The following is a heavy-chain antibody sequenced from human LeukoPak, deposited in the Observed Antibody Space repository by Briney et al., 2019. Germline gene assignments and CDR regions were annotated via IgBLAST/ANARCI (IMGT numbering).Heavy chain of an antibody. D-gene: IGHD7-27*01. V-gene: IGHV4-59*08. CDR2: SYYRGST. J-gene: IGHJ4*02. CDR1: GGSINNYY. CDR3: ARRDWGSNFDF. Sequence: SETLSLTCTVSGGSINNYYWSWIRQPPGKGLEWIAYSYYRGSTDYNPSLKSRVTISVDTSENQFSLRLNSVTASDTAVYYCARRDWGSNFDFWGPGTLVTVSS.